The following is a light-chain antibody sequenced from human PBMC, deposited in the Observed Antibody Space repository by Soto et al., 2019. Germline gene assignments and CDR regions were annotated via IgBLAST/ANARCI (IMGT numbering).Light chain of an antibody. CDR2: GAS. CDR1: QSVRSY. CDR3: QQYNNWWT. V-gene: IGKV3-15*01. Sequence: EVVLTQSPPTLSLSPGERATLSCRASQSVRSYLAWYQQKPGQAPRLLIYGASTRATGIPARFSGSGSGTEFTLTISSLQSEDFAVYYCQQYNNWWTFGQGTKVDIK. J-gene: IGKJ1*01.